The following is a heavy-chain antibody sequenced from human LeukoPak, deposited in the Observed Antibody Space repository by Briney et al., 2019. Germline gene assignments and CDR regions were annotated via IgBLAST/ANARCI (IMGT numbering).Heavy chain of an antibody. Sequence: GGSLRLSCAASGFTFSSYSMNWVRQAPGKGLEWVSSISSSSSSYIYYADSVKGRFTISRDNSKNTLYLQMNSLRAEDTAVYYCAKSGLSRFDYWGQGTLVTVSS. J-gene: IGHJ4*02. V-gene: IGHV3-21*04. CDR2: ISSSSSSYI. D-gene: IGHD4/OR15-4a*01. CDR1: GFTFSSYS. CDR3: AKSGLSRFDY.